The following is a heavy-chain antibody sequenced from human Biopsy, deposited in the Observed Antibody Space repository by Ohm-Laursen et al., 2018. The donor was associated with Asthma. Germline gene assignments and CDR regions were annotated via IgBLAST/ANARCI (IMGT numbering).Heavy chain of an antibody. J-gene: IGHJ6*02. CDR1: GFTFSSYG. Sequence: SLRLSCSTSGFTFSSYGMHWVRQAPGKGLEWVAVISYDGSNKYYGDSVKGRFTIARDNSKNTVYLQMNSLRAEDMAVYYCASYEVVTAILPMDVWGQGTTVTVSS. CDR3: ASYEVVTAILPMDV. V-gene: IGHV3-30*03. CDR2: ISYDGSNK. D-gene: IGHD2-21*02.